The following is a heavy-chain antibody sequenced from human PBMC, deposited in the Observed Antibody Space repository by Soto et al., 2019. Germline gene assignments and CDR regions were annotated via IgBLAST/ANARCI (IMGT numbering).Heavy chain of an antibody. D-gene: IGHD3-22*01. J-gene: IGHJ4*02. Sequence: PGGSLRLSCAASGFTFSSYGMHWVRQAPGKGLEWVAAISYDGSNKYYADSVKGRFTISRDNSKNTLYLQMNSLRSEDTAVYYCARGSGPMIEWHWGQGTLVTVSS. CDR3: ARGSGPMIEWH. CDR1: GFTFSSYG. CDR2: ISYDGSNK. V-gene: IGHV3-30*03.